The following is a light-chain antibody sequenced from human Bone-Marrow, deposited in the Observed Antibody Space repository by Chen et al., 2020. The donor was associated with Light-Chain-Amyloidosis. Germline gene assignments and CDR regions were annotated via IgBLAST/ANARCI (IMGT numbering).Light chain of an antibody. CDR3: QVWDRSSDRPV. CDR1: HIGSTS. CDR2: DDS. J-gene: IGLJ3*02. V-gene: IGLV3-21*02. Sequence: SYVLTQPSSVSVAPGQPAPIACGGNHIGSTSVHWYQQTPAQAPLLVVYDDSDRPSGIPERLSGSNSGNTATLTISRVEAGDEADYYCQVWDRSSDRPVFGGGTKLTVL.